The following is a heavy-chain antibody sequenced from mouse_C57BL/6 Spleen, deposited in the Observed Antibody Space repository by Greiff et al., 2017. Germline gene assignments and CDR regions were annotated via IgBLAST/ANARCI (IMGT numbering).Heavy chain of an antibody. CDR1: GYTFTSYW. D-gene: IGHD2-5*01. Sequence: QVQLKQPGAELVMPEASVKLSCKASGYTFTSYWMHWVKQRPGQGLEWIGEIDPSDSYTNYNQKFKGKSTLTVDKSSSTAYMQLSSLTSEDSAVYYCARRGYSNYYFDYWGQGTTLTVSS. CDR3: ARRGYSNYYFDY. CDR2: IDPSDSYT. V-gene: IGHV1-69*01. J-gene: IGHJ2*01.